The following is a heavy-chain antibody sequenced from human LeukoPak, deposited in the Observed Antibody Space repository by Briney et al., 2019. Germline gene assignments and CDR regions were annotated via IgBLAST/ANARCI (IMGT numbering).Heavy chain of an antibody. J-gene: IGHJ6*02. CDR2: IRSSGDYI. V-gene: IGHV3-21*01. D-gene: IGHD3-16*01. Sequence: VRPGGSLRLSCAASGFTFNAYSMNWVRQAPGKGLEWVSSIRSSGDYIYYADSLKGRFTISRDNAKNSLFLQMNSLRAEDTAVYYCARDGVPAYYYAMDVWGQGTTVTVSS. CDR1: GFTFNAYS. CDR3: ARDGVPAYYYAMDV.